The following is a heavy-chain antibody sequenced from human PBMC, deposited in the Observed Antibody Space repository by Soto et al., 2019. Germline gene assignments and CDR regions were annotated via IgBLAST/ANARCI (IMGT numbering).Heavy chain of an antibody. D-gene: IGHD5-12*01. V-gene: IGHV3-48*01. J-gene: IGHJ6*02. Sequence: EVQLVESGGGLVQPGGSLRLSCAASGFTFSSYSMNWVRQAPGKGLEWVSYISSSSSTIYYADSVKGRFTISRDNAKNSLDMQMTSLRAEDTAVYYCARADSGYAHGYYYYGMDVWGQGTTVTVSS. CDR2: ISSSSSTI. CDR3: ARADSGYAHGYYYYGMDV. CDR1: GFTFSSYS.